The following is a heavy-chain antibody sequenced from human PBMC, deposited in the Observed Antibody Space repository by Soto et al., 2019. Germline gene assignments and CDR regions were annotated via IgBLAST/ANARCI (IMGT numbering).Heavy chain of an antibody. CDR1: GFTVSSYA. Sequence: GGSLRISFAASGFTVSSYAMSWVRQAPGKGLEWVSAISGSGGSTYYADSVKGRFTISRDNSKNTLYLQMNSLRAEDTAVYYCAKDDTGYSSSWYGINLYYFDYWGQGTLVTVSS. V-gene: IGHV3-23*01. D-gene: IGHD6-13*01. CDR2: ISGSGGST. CDR3: AKDDTGYSSSWYGINLYYFDY. J-gene: IGHJ4*02.